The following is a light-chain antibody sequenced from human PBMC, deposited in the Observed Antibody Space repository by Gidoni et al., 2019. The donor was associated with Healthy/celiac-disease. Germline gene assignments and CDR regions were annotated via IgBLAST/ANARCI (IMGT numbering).Light chain of an antibody. CDR1: ALPKQY. Sequence: SYELTQPPSVSVSPGQTARITCSGDALPKQYAYWYQQKPGQAPILVIYKDTERPSGLPERFSGSSSGTTVTLTISGVQAEDEADYYCQSADSRGTWVFGGGTKLTVL. V-gene: IGLV3-25*03. CDR2: KDT. J-gene: IGLJ3*02. CDR3: QSADSRGTWV.